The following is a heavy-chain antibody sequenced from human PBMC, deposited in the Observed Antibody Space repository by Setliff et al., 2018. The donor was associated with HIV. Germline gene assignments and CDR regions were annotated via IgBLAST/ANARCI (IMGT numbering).Heavy chain of an antibody. J-gene: IGHJ4*02. V-gene: IGHV4-4*07. Sequence: SETLSLTCTVSDSGTYYWSWIRQPAGKGLEWIGRVSSRGDTNYNPSLMSRVTMSVDTSKNQFSLKLTSVTASDTAVYYCARAAAGNTGPFDLWGQGSPVTVSS. D-gene: IGHD4-17*01. CDR3: ARAAAGNTGPFDL. CDR1: DSGTYY. CDR2: VSSRGDT.